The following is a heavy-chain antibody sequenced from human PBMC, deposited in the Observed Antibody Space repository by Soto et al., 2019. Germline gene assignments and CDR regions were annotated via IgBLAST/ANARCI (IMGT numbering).Heavy chain of an antibody. CDR2: ISWNGGSI. Sequence: EVQLVESGGGLVQPGRSLRLSCAASGFTFDDYAMHWVRQAPGKGLEWVSGISWNGGSIGYADSVKGRFTISRDNAKTSLYLQMISLRDEDTALYYCAKAGYDRSGYYFVDYWGPGTLVTVSS. CDR1: GFTFDDYA. CDR3: AKAGYDRSGYYFVDY. V-gene: IGHV3-9*01. J-gene: IGHJ4*02. D-gene: IGHD3-22*01.